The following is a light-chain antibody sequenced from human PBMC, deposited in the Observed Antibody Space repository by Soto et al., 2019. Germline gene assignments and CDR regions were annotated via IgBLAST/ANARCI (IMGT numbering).Light chain of an antibody. J-gene: IGLJ2*01. V-gene: IGLV2-8*01. CDR2: EVS. Sequence: QSALTQPPSASGAPGQSVTISCTGTSSDVGGYNYVSWYQQHPGKAPKLMISEVSKRPTGVPDRFSGSKSGNTASLTVSGLQAEDVADYYCSSFAGNNNLVFRGGTTVTVL. CDR1: SSDVGGYNY. CDR3: SSFAGNNNLV.